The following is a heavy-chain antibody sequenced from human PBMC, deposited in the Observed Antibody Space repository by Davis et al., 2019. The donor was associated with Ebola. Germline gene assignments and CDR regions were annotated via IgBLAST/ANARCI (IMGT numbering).Heavy chain of an antibody. J-gene: IGHJ4*02. CDR2: ISWNSGSI. CDR3: ARDLGITIPEGSDY. CDR1: GFTFDDYA. D-gene: IGHD3-3*01. V-gene: IGHV3-9*01. Sequence: SLKISCAASGFTFDDYAMHWVRQAPGKGLEWVSGISWNSGSIGYADSVKGRFTISRDNAKNSLYLQMNSLRAEDTAVYYCARDLGITIPEGSDYWGQGTLVTVSS.